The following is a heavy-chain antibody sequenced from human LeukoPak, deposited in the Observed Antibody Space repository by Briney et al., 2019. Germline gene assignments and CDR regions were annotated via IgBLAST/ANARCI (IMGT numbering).Heavy chain of an antibody. CDR2: IHYSGST. V-gene: IGHV4-39*01. CDR1: GGSISSSSHY. CDR3: AKHESLIAFDI. Sequence: SETLSLTCTVSGGSISSSSHYWGWIRQPPGKGLEWIASIHYSGSTNYSPSLKSRVTISVDTSKNQVSLKLSSVTAADTAVYYCAKHESLIAFDIWGQGTMVTVSS. J-gene: IGHJ3*02.